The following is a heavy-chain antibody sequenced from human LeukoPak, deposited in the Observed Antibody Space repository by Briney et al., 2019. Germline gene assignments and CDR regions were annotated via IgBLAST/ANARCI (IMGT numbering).Heavy chain of an antibody. CDR2: INHSGST. CDR1: GGSFSGYY. CDR3: ARGTRWLGFDY. Sequence: SETLSLTCAVYGGSFSGYYWSWIRQPPGKGLEWIGEINHSGSTNYNPSLKSRVTISVDTSKNQFSLKLSSVTAADTAVYYCARGTRWLGFDYWGQGTLVTVSS. V-gene: IGHV4-34*01. J-gene: IGHJ4*02. D-gene: IGHD5-12*01.